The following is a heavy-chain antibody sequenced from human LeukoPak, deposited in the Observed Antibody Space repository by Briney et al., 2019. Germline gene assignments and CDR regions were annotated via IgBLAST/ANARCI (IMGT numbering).Heavy chain of an antibody. D-gene: IGHD1-26*01. V-gene: IGHV3-30*02. CDR2: IRYDGNNK. J-gene: IGHJ4*02. CDR3: AGAVVGATRPSPDY. CDR1: GFTFNMYG. Sequence: GGSLRLSCVASGFTFNMYGMHWVRQSPGKGLEWVAFIRYDGNNKYYADSVKGRFTISRDNSKNTLYLQMNSLRTEDKAVYYCAGAVVGATRPSPDYWGQGTLVTVSS.